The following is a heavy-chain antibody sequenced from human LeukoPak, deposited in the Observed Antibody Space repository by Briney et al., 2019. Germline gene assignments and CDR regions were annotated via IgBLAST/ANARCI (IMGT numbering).Heavy chain of an antibody. J-gene: IGHJ3*02. D-gene: IGHD2-2*01. Sequence: SETLSLTCTVSGSISCYYWSWIRPPPGKGRGWIGYIYTSGSTNYNPSLESRVSISVDTSKNQFSLDLSSVTAADTAVYYCARQKCTSASCLTKNAFDIWGQGTMVTVSS. V-gene: IGHV4-4*09. CDR3: ARQKCTSASCLTKNAFDI. CDR1: GSISCYY. CDR2: IYTSGST.